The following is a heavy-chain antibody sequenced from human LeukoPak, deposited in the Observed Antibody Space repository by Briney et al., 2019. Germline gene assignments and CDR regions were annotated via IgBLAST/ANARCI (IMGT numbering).Heavy chain of an antibody. D-gene: IGHD3-10*01. CDR3: ARERFRGLLWFGELIDY. CDR1: GYSISSGYY. Sequence: SETLSLTFTVSGYSISSGYYWGWIRQPPGKGLEWIGSIYHSGSTYYNPSLKSRVTISVDTSKNQFSLKLSSVTAADTAVYYCARERFRGLLWFGELIDYWGQGTLVTVSS. J-gene: IGHJ4*02. V-gene: IGHV4-38-2*02. CDR2: IYHSGST.